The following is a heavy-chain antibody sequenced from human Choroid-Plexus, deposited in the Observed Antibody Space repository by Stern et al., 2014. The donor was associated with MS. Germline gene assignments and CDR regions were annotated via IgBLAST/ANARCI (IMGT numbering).Heavy chain of an antibody. V-gene: IGHV1-69*01. D-gene: IGHD6-19*01. CDR3: ASLLGRIAVASVDY. CDR1: GGTFSNYA. Sequence: VQLVQSGAEVKKPGSSGKVSCKASGGTFSNYAIRWVRQAPGQGLEWMGWIIPIFGTANYAQKFQGRVTITADESTSTTYMELSSLRSEDTAVYYCASLLGRIAVASVDYWGQGTLVTVSS. CDR2: IIPIFGTA. J-gene: IGHJ4*02.